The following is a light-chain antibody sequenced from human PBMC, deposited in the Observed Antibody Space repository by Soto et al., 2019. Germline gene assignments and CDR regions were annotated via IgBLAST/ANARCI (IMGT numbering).Light chain of an antibody. CDR3: QQRSNWIT. V-gene: IGKV3-11*01. J-gene: IGKJ5*01. CDR2: DVS. CDR1: QSVSRY. Sequence: EIVLTQSPATLSLSPGERATLSCRASQSVSRYLAWYQQKPGLAPRLLIYDVSNRATGIPARFSDSGSGTDFTLTSSSREPEAVSVYYCQQRSNWITFGQGKRLEI.